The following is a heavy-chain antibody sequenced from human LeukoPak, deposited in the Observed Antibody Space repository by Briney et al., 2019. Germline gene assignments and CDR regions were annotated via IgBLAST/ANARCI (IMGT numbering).Heavy chain of an antibody. D-gene: IGHD1-26*01. CDR2: IESDGSRT. V-gene: IGHV3-74*03. Sequence: GGSLRLSCAASGFTFSSTWMHWVRQVPGKELVWVARIESDGSRTTYAESVKGRFTISRDSAKNSLYLQMNSLRAEDTALYYCAKDMGHVGVALDWGQGTLVTVSS. J-gene: IGHJ4*02. CDR3: AKDMGHVGVALD. CDR1: GFTFSSTW.